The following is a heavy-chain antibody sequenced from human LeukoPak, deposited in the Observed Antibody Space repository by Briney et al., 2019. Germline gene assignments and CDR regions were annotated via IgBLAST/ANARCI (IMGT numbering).Heavy chain of an antibody. V-gene: IGHV3-53*01. Sequence: GGSLRLSCAASGFTVSNNYMSWVRQAPGKGLDWVSVIYTAGSTYYADSVKGRFTISRDNSKNTVYLQMNSLRAEDTAVYYCARVPDGYNLGTYFDHWGQGTLVTVSS. J-gene: IGHJ4*02. CDR1: GFTVSNNY. CDR3: ARVPDGYNLGTYFDH. CDR2: IYTAGST. D-gene: IGHD5-24*01.